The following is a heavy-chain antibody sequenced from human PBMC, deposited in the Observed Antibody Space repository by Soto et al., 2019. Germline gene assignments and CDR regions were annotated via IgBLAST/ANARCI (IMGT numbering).Heavy chain of an antibody. CDR1: GFTFDNYA. CDR2: ISGTGGTT. CDR3: AKDLRYGGSYNDY. Sequence: GGSLRLSCAASGFTFDNYAMTWVRQAPGKGLEWVSSISGTGGTTYYVDSVKGRVTISRDNSKNMLYLQMNSLRVDDSALYYCAKDLRYGGSYNDYWGQGTLVTVSS. V-gene: IGHV3-23*01. D-gene: IGHD1-26*01. J-gene: IGHJ4*02.